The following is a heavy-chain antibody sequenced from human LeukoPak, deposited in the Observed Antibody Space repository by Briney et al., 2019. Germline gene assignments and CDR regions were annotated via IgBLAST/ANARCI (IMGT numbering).Heavy chain of an antibody. J-gene: IGHJ3*02. CDR1: GYTFTDYY. D-gene: IGHD3-22*01. Sequence: ATVKISCKASGYTFTDYYMHWVRQAPGQGLEWMGWINPNSGGTNYAQKFQGWVTMTRDTSISTAYMELSRLRSDDTAVYYCARVYDSSGYDYAFDIWGQGTMVTVSS. V-gene: IGHV1-2*04. CDR2: INPNSGGT. CDR3: ARVYDSSGYDYAFDI.